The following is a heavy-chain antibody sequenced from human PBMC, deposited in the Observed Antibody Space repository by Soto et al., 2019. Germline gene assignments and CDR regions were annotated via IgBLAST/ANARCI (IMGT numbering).Heavy chain of an antibody. CDR1: GGSISSGGYY. Sequence: SETLSLTCTVSGGSISSGGYYWSWIRQHPGNGLEWIGYIYYSGSTYYNPSLKSRVTISVDTSKNQFSLKLSSVTAADTAVYYCASIPPYSSCIFDYWGQGTLVTVSS. CDR3: ASIPPYSSCIFDY. J-gene: IGHJ4*02. V-gene: IGHV4-31*03. D-gene: IGHD6-13*01. CDR2: IYYSGST.